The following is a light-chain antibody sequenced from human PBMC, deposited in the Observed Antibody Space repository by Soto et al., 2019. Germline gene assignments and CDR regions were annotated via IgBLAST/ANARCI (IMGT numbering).Light chain of an antibody. V-gene: IGKV2-28*01. J-gene: IGKJ1*01. CDR1: QSLLHRNGKTY. CDR2: LGS. CDR3: MQALQTRT. Sequence: DIVMTQSPLSLPVTPGEPASISCRSSQSLLHRNGKTYLDWYFQKPGQSPQLLIYLGSNRASGVPDRFSGSGSGTDFTLKISRVEAEDVGVYYCMQALQTRTFGQGTKVEIK.